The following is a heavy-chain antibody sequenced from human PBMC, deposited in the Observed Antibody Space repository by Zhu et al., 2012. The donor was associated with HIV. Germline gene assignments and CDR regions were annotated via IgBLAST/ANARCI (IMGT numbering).Heavy chain of an antibody. CDR3: ARDIWFVSYWGSWFDP. CDR1: GNSISSAYS. CDR2: IYYTGTT. J-gene: IGHJ5*02. V-gene: IGHV4-38-2*02. D-gene: IGHD3-10*01. Sequence: QVHLQESGPGLVKPSETLSLTCTVSGNSISSAYSWGWIRQLPGMGLEWIGNIYYTGTTCYNPSLKSRVIISADTSKNQFSLQLNSVTATDTAVYYCARDIWFVSYWGSWFDPWGQGIPVTVSS.